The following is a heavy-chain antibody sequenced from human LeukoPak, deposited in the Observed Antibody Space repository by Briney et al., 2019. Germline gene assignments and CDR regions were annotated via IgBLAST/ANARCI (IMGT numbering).Heavy chain of an antibody. CDR2: ISYDGTNK. J-gene: IGHJ4*02. CDR3: VPEGDVDTDY. V-gene: IGHV3-30-3*01. CDR1: GFTFSSYA. D-gene: IGHD5-18*01. Sequence: GGSLRLSCAASGFTFSSYAIHWVRQAPGKGLEWVAVISYDGTNKYYADSVKGRFTISRDNSKNTLYLQMNSLRAEDTAVYYCVPEGDVDTDYWGQGTLVTVSS.